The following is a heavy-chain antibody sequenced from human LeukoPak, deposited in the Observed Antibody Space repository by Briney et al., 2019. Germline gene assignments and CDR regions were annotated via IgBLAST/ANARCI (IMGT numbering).Heavy chain of an antibody. CDR2: IWYDGSNT. Sequence: GGSLRLSCAASGFTFSSYGMHWVRQAPATGQEREAVIWYDGSNTYYADSVKGRFTISRDNSKNTLYLQMNSLRAEDTAVYYCARAPVPAALPYFYYWGHGTLVTVSS. CDR3: ARAPVPAALPYFYY. CDR1: GFTFSSYG. D-gene: IGHD2-2*01. V-gene: IGHV3-33*01. J-gene: IGHJ4*01.